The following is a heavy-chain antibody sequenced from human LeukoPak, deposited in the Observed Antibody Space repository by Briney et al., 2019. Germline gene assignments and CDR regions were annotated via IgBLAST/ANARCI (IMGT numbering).Heavy chain of an antibody. J-gene: IGHJ4*02. CDR1: GFTFSSYS. CDR3: ASWLGYCTNGVCQNFDY. Sequence: GGSLRLSCAASGFTFSSYSMNWVRQAPGKGLEWVGRIRNKANRYTTEYAASVKGRFTISRDESKNSLYLQMNSLKTEDTAVYYCASWLGYCTNGVCQNFDYWGQGTLVTVSS. CDR2: IRNKANRYTT. V-gene: IGHV3-72*01. D-gene: IGHD2-8*01.